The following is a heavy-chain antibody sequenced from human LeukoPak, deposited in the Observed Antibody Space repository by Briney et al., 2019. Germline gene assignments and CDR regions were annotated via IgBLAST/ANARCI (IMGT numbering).Heavy chain of an antibody. CDR2: INPNSGGT. V-gene: IGHV1-2*02. Sequence: XVXQAPGQXLEWMGWINPNSGGTNYAQKFQGRVTMTRDTSISTAYMELSRLRSDDTAAYYCARDRDQYYYDSSGYYPLDYWGQGTLVTVSS. J-gene: IGHJ4*02. CDR3: ARDRDQYYYDSSGYYPLDY. D-gene: IGHD3-22*01.